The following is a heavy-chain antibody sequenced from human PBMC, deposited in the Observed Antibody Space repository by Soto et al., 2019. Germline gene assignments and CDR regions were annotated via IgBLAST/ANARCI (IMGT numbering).Heavy chain of an antibody. Sequence: SETLSLTCTVSGGSISSYYWSWIRQPPGKGLEWIGYIYYSGSTNYNPSLKSRLTISVDTSKNQFSLRLSSVTAADTAVYYCASEVSGTRGLFDYWGQGTLVTVSS. CDR2: IYYSGST. CDR1: GGSISSYY. CDR3: ASEVSGTRGLFDY. V-gene: IGHV4-59*08. D-gene: IGHD1-1*01. J-gene: IGHJ4*02.